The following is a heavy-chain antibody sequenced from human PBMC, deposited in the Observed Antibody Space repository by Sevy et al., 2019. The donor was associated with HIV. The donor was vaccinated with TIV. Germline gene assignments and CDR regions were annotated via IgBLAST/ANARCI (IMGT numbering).Heavy chain of an antibody. J-gene: IGHJ3*02. CDR3: AGVAWPGFAFDI. V-gene: IGHV4-34*01. Sequence: SETLSLTCAVYGGSFSGYYWSWIRQPPGKGLEWIGEINHSGSTNYNPPLKSRVTISVDTSKNQFSLKLSPVTAADTVVYYCAGVAWPGFAFDIWGQGTMVTVSS. CDR2: INHSGST. CDR1: GGSFSGYY.